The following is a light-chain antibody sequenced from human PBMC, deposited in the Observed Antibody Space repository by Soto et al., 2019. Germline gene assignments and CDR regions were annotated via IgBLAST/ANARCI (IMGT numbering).Light chain of an antibody. CDR1: SSDVGSYNL. CDR3: CSYAGSSTVV. CDR2: EVS. V-gene: IGLV2-23*02. J-gene: IGLJ2*01. Sequence: QSVLTQPASVSGSPGQSITISCTGTSSDVGSYNLVSWYQQHPGKAPKLMIYEVSKRTSGVSNRVSGSKSGNTASLTISGLQDEYEADYYCCSYAGSSTVVFGGGTQLTV.